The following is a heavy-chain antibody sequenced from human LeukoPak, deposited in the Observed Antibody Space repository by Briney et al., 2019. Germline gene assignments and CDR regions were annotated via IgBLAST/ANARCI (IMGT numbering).Heavy chain of an antibody. D-gene: IGHD3-22*01. CDR3: GRGNYYDSSAYYLDY. J-gene: IGHJ4*02. CDR1: GYTFTSYY. V-gene: IGHV1-46*01. CDR2: INPSGGST. Sequence: GASVKVSCRASGYTFTSYYMHWVRQAPGQGLEWMGIINPSGGSTSYAQKFQGRVTMTRDTSTSTVYMELSSLTSEDTALYYCGRGNYYDSSAYYLDYWGQGTLVTVSS.